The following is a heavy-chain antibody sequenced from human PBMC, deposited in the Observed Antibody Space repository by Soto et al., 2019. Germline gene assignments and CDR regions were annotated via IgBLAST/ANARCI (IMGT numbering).Heavy chain of an antibody. CDR1: GFSFSDYS. J-gene: IGHJ5*02. CDR2: IKHDGSEK. V-gene: IGHV3-7*01. D-gene: IGHD6-6*01. CDR3: ARVGVAAPIDP. Sequence: EVQLVESGGGLVQPGGSRRLSGAAPGFSFSDYSMTWVRQAPGKGLEWVADIKHDGSEKHYLDSVKGRFTISRDDARNSLYLQISSLRAEDTAVYYCARVGVAAPIDPWGQGTLVTVSS.